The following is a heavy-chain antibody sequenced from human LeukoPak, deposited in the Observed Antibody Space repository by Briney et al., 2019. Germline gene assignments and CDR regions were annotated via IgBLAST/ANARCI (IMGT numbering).Heavy chain of an antibody. CDR3: ARINRQHLVDY. Sequence: PGGSLRLSCAASGFTVINNYMTWVRQAPGKGLEWVSIIYSGGGTYYADSVKGRFTISRDNSKSTLYLQMNSLRAEDTALYYCARINRQHLVDYWGQGTLVTVSS. J-gene: IGHJ4*02. D-gene: IGHD5-18*01. V-gene: IGHV3-53*01. CDR1: GFTVINNY. CDR2: IYSGGGT.